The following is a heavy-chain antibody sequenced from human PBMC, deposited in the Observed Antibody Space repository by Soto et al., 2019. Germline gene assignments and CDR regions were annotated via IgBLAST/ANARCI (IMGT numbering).Heavy chain of an antibody. Sequence: GGSLRLSCAASGFTFTRYSMNWVRQAPGKGLEWVSSISSTTNYIYYADSMKGRFTVSRDNAKNSVYLEMNSLSAEDTAVYYCETEAEDLTSKFDYWGPGTLVTVSS. CDR3: ETEAEDLTSKFDY. J-gene: IGHJ4*02. V-gene: IGHV3-21*01. CDR2: ISSTTNYI. CDR1: GFTFTRYS.